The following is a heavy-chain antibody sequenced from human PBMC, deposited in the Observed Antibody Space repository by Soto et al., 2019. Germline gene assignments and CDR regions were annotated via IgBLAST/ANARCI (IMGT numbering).Heavy chain of an antibody. CDR2: ISYDGSNK. CDR3: ANNPPGYYYDSSGYYPPQGY. V-gene: IGHV3-30*18. J-gene: IGHJ4*02. Sequence: GGSLRLSCAASGFTFSSYGMHWVRQAPGKGLEWVTVISYDGSNKYYADSVRGRFTISRDNSKNTLYLQMNSLRAEDTAVYYCANNPPGYYYDSSGYYPPQGYWGQGTLVTVSS. CDR1: GFTFSSYG. D-gene: IGHD3-22*01.